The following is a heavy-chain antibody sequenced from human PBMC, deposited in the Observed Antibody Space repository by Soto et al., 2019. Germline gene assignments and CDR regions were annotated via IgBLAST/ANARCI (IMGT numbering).Heavy chain of an antibody. CDR3: AKNSAATIRVGFDY. CDR2: IIGGDGRT. Sequence: EVQLLESGGGLVQPGGSLRLSCAASGFTFATYTMSWVRQTPGKGLEWVSAIIGGDGRTYYADSVKGRFTISRANSKNTLYLQMNSLGAADTAVYYCAKNSAATIRVGFDYWGQGTLVTVSS. CDR1: GFTFATYT. J-gene: IGHJ4*02. V-gene: IGHV3-23*01. D-gene: IGHD5-12*01.